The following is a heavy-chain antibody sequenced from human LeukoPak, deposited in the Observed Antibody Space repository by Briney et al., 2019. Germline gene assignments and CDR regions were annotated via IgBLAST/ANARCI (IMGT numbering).Heavy chain of an antibody. CDR3: ASDRRRSSPQDGFDI. CDR2: IYYSGST. CDR1: GGSISSYY. V-gene: IGHV4-59*01. J-gene: IGHJ3*02. D-gene: IGHD6-13*01. Sequence: SETLSLTCTVSGGSISSYYWSWIRQPTGKGLEWIGYIYYSGSTNYNPSLKSRVTISVDTSKNQFSLKLSSVTAADTAVYYCASDRRRSSPQDGFDIWGQETIVTVSS.